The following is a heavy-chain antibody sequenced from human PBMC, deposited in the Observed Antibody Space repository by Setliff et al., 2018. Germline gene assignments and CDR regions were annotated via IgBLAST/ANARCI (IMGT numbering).Heavy chain of an antibody. V-gene: IGHV1-8*01. CDR1: GDILSSNG. CDR3: ARGAPGRYCSGGSCSYFDY. CDR2: MNPTSGNT. Sequence: ASVKVSCKASGDILSSNGINWVRQATGQGLEWMGWMNPTSGNTGYAQKFQGRVTMTRNTSISTAYMELSSLRSEDTAVYYCARGAPGRYCSGGSCSYFDYWDQGILVTVSS. J-gene: IGHJ4*02. D-gene: IGHD2-15*01.